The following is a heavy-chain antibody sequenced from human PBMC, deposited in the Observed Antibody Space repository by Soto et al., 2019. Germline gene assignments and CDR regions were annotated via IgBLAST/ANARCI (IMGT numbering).Heavy chain of an antibody. CDR2: IYYSGST. CDR3: ARLSAVAGTNYYYGMDV. Sequence: SETLSLTCTVSGGSISSSSYYWGWIRQPPGKGLEWIGSIYYSGSTYYNPSLKSRVTISVDTSKNQFSLKLSSVTAADTAVYYCARLSAVAGTNYYYGMDVWGQATTVTVSS. V-gene: IGHV4-39*01. D-gene: IGHD6-19*01. J-gene: IGHJ6*02. CDR1: GGSISSSSYY.